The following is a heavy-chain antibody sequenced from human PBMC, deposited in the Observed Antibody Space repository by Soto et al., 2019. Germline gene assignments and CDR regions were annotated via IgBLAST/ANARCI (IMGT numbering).Heavy chain of an antibody. D-gene: IGHD6-13*01. J-gene: IGHJ5*02. V-gene: IGHV1-46*01. Sequence: ASVKVSCKASGYTFTSYYMHWVRQATGQGLEWMGIINPSGGSTSYAQKFQGRVTMTRDTSTSTVYMELSSLRSEDTAVYYCARWSAMTAGTPYNWFDPWGQGTLVTVSS. CDR2: INPSGGST. CDR1: GYTFTSYY. CDR3: ARWSAMTAGTPYNWFDP.